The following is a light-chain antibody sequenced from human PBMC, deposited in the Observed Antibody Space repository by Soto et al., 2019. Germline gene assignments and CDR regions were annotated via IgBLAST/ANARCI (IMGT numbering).Light chain of an antibody. J-gene: IGLJ1*01. CDR2: EVS. V-gene: IGLV2-8*01. CDR1: SSDVGCYDY. CDR3: SSYAGSSTYV. Sequence: SVLTQPPSASGSTGQGVTISCTGTSSDVGCYDYVSWYQQHPGKAPKLVIYEVSKRPSGVPDRFSGSKSGNTASLTVSGLQAEDEADYYCSSYAGSSTYVFGTGTKVTVL.